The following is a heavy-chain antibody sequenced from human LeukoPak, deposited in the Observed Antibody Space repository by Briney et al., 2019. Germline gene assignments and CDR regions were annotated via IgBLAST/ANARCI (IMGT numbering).Heavy chain of an antibody. CDR3: VGGKGADY. V-gene: IGHV3-21*01. D-gene: IGHD1-1*01. J-gene: IGHJ4*02. Sequence: PGGSLRLSCAASGFTFTSYSMNWVGHAPGKGLEWVSSISSGSSYIYYADSVKGRFTISRDNTKNSLYLQMNTLRAEDTAVYYCVGGKGADYWGQGTLVTVSS. CDR2: ISSGSSYI. CDR1: GFTFTSYS.